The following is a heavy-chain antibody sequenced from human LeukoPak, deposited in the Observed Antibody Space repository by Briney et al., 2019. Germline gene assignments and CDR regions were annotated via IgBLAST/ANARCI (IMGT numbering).Heavy chain of an antibody. D-gene: IGHD3-10*01. CDR2: ISGSGGST. CDR1: GFTFSSYG. CDR3: AKDLYYYGSGRYLYYFDY. J-gene: IGHJ4*02. Sequence: GGSLRLSCAASGFTFSSYGMSWVRQAPGKGLEWVSAISGSGGSTYYADSVKGRFTISRDNSKNTLYLQMNSLRAEDTAVYYCAKDLYYYGSGRYLYYFDYWGQGTLVTVSS. V-gene: IGHV3-23*01.